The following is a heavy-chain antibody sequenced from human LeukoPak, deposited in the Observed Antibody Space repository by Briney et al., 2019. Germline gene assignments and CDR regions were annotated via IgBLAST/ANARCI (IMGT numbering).Heavy chain of an antibody. J-gene: IGHJ1*01. CDR3: YGANAEH. Sequence: PGGSLRLSCAASGFTFSSYWMHWDRQAPGKGLVWVSGTNTDGSRTMYADSVKGRFTIARDNAKNTLYLQMNSLRAEDMAVYYCYGANAEHWGQGTVVTVSS. V-gene: IGHV3-74*03. CDR2: TNTDGSRT. D-gene: IGHD4-23*01. CDR1: GFTFSSYW.